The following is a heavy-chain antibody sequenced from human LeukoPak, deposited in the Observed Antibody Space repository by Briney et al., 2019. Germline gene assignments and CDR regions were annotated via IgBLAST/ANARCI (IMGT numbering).Heavy chain of an antibody. CDR2: IKQDGSEK. Sequence: QPGGSLRLSCAASGFTFSSYAMHWVRQAPGKGLEWVANIKQDGSEKYYVDSVKGRFTISRDNAKNSLYLQMNSLRAEDTAVYYCARDGIGADLDYWGQGTLVTVSS. D-gene: IGHD3-16*01. CDR3: ARDGIGADLDY. J-gene: IGHJ4*02. CDR1: GFTFSSYA. V-gene: IGHV3-7*03.